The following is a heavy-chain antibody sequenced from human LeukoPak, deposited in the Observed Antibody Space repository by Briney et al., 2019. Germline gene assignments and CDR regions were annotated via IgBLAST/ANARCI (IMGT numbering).Heavy chain of an antibody. V-gene: IGHV3-30*04. Sequence: GGSLRLSCAASGFTFSSYAMRWVRQAPGKGLEWVAVISYDGSNKYYADSVKGRFTISRDNSKNTLYLQMNSLRAEDTAVYYCARRFYGRYDYYSMDVWGKGTTVTVSS. D-gene: IGHD4-17*01. CDR1: GFTFSSYA. CDR3: ARRFYGRYDYYSMDV. J-gene: IGHJ6*03. CDR2: ISYDGSNK.